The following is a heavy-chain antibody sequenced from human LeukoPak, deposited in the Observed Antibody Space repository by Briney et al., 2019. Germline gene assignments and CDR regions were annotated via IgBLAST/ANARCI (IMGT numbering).Heavy chain of an antibody. CDR1: GDSISSGSYY. CDR2: IYTSGST. CDR3: ARGSGGWELLDY. Sequence: PSETLSLTCTVSGDSISSGSYYWSWIRQPAGKGLEWIGRIYTSGSTNYNLSLKSRVTISVDTSKNQFSLKLSSVTAADTAVYYCARGSGGWELLDYWGQGTLVTVSS. D-gene: IGHD1-26*01. V-gene: IGHV4-61*02. J-gene: IGHJ4*02.